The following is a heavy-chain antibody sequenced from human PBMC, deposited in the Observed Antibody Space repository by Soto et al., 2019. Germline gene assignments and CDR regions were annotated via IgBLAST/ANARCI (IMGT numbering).Heavy chain of an antibody. V-gene: IGHV3-30*18. CDR2: ISYDGSNK. Sequence: GGSLRLSCAASGFTFSSYGMHWVRQAPGKGLEWVAVISYDGSNKYYADPVKGRFTISRDNSKNTLYLQMNSLRAEDTAVYYCAKDPSYSGYDYSDYWGQGTLVTVSS. J-gene: IGHJ4*02. CDR3: AKDPSYSGYDYSDY. D-gene: IGHD5-12*01. CDR1: GFTFSSYG.